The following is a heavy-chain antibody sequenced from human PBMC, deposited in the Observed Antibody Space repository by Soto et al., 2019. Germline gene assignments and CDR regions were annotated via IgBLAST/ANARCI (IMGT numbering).Heavy chain of an antibody. J-gene: IGHJ4*02. CDR1: GGSISSGDYY. CDR2: IYYSGST. D-gene: IGHD3-10*01. CDR3: ARDRYYGSGSYYIGVY. Sequence: QVQLQESGPGLVKPSQTLSLTCTVSGGSISSGDYYWSWIRQPPGKGLEWIGYIYYSGSTYYNPSLKSRVTLSVDTSKNQFSLKLSSVTAADTAVYYCARDRYYGSGSYYIGVYWGQGTLVTVSS. V-gene: IGHV4-30-4*01.